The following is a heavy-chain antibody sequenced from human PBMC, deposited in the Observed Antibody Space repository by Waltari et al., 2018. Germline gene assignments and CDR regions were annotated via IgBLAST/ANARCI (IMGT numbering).Heavy chain of an antibody. CDR1: GGSISSSSYY. D-gene: IGHD3-22*01. CDR2: IYYKGST. Sequence: QLQLKESGPGLVKPSETLSLTCTVSGGSISSSSYYWGWIRQHPGKGLEWIGSIYYKGSTYDNPALNSLVTISVDTSKNQFSLKLSSVTAADTAVYYCARHSPHYYDSSGYFDYWGQGTLVTFSS. V-gene: IGHV4-39*01. J-gene: IGHJ4*02. CDR3: ARHSPHYYDSSGYFDY.